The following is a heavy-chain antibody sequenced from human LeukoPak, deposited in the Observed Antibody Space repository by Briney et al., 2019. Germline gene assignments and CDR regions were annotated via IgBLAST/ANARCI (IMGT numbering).Heavy chain of an antibody. Sequence: GASVNVSCKASGYTFTSYGISWVRQAPGQGLEWMGWISAYNGNTNYAQKLQGRVTMTTDTSTSTAYMELRSLRSDDTAVYYCARVGDVDTAMVIDYWGQGTLVTVSS. CDR1: GYTFTSYG. CDR2: ISAYNGNT. D-gene: IGHD5-18*01. V-gene: IGHV1-18*01. CDR3: ARVGDVDTAMVIDY. J-gene: IGHJ4*02.